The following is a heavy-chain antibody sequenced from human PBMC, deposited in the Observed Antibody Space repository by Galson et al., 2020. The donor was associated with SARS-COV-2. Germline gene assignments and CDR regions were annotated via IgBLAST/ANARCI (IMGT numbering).Heavy chain of an antibody. V-gene: IGHV4-59*07. CDR1: GGSISRHY. D-gene: IGHD3-3*01. CDR2: IYYSGST. J-gene: IGHJ6*02. Sequence: SDTLSPTCTVPGGSISRHYWSWIRQPPGKGREWMGYIYYSGSTNYNPPLKSRVTISVDTSKNQFSLKLSSVTAADTAVYYCAGSQGTLDLYGMDVWGQGTTVTVFS. CDR3: AGSQGTLDLYGMDV.